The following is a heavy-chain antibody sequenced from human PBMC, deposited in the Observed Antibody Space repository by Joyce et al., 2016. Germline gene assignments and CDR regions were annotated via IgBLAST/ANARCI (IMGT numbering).Heavy chain of an antibody. Sequence: EVQLVQSGAEVKKPGESLKISCKGSGYSFTSYWIGWVRQMPGKGLEWMVIVYPGDSDTCYSPSFQGQVTISADKSISTAYLQWSSLKASDTAMYYCARQTAHCSSTSCYSDYWGQGTLVTVSS. V-gene: IGHV5-51*01. CDR3: ARQTAHCSSTSCYSDY. J-gene: IGHJ4*02. CDR2: VYPGDSDT. CDR1: GYSFTSYW. D-gene: IGHD2-2*01.